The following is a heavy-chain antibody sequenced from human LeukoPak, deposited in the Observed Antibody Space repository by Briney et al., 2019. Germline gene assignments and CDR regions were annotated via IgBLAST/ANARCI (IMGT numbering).Heavy chain of an antibody. V-gene: IGHV1-46*01. CDR1: GYTFSGYY. J-gene: IGHJ1*01. CDR2: INPSGGST. Sequence: AAVKVSCKASGYTFSGYYMHWVRQAPGQGLEWMGIINPSGGSTSYAQKCQGRVTMTRDTSTSTVYMEVNSLRSEDTAVYYCARGGTTYCGGDCSEYFQDWGQGTLVTVSS. D-gene: IGHD2-21*02. CDR3: ARGGTTYCGGDCSEYFQD.